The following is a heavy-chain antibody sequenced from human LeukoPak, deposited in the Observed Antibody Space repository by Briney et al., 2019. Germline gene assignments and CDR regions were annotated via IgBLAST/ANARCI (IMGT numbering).Heavy chain of an antibody. CDR2: IYYSGST. V-gene: IGHV4-59*01. CDR1: GGSISSYY. CDR3: ARGGVGATTSDY. D-gene: IGHD1-26*01. J-gene: IGHJ4*02. Sequence: PSETLSLTCTVSGGSISSYYRSWIRQPPGKGLEWIGYIYYSGSTNYNPSLKSRVTISVDTSKNQFSLKLSSMTAADTAVYYCARGGVGATTSDYWGQGTLVTVSS.